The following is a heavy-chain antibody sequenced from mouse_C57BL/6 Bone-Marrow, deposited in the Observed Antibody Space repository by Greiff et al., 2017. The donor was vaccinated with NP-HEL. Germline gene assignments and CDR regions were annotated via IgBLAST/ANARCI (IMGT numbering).Heavy chain of an antibody. V-gene: IGHV1-59*01. CDR2: IDPSDSYT. CDR3: ARRGWLLRWYFGV. D-gene: IGHD2-3*01. Sequence: QVQLQQPGAELVRPGTSVKLSCKASGYTFTSYWMHWVKQRPGQGLEWIGVIDPSDSYTNYNQKFKGKATLTVDTSSNTAYMQLSSLTSEDSAVYYCARRGWLLRWYFGVWGTGATVTVAS. J-gene: IGHJ1*03. CDR1: GYTFTSYW.